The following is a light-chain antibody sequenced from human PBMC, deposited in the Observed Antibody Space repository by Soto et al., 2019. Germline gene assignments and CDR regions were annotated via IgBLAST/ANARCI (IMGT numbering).Light chain of an antibody. Sequence: DIQMTQSPCSLSASVGDRVTITCRASQSISSYLNWYQQKPGKAPKLLIYAASSLQSGVPSRFSGSGAGTDFTLTISSLQPEDFATYYCQQSYSTPPFTFGPGTKVDIK. CDR2: AAS. J-gene: IGKJ3*01. CDR3: QQSYSTPPFT. CDR1: QSISSY. V-gene: IGKV1-39*01.